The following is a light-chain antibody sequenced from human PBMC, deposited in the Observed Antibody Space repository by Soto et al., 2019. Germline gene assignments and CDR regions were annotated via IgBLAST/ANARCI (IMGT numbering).Light chain of an antibody. J-gene: IGKJ5*01. Sequence: DILMTHSPSSLSASVGDRVTITCRASESIARHLNWYQQKPGKAPKLLIYAASSLQNGVPSRFRGGGSGTDFTLTISNLQPEDFATYYCQQSYSTLSLTFGQGTRLEIK. V-gene: IGKV1-39*01. CDR1: ESIARH. CDR3: QQSYSTLSLT. CDR2: AAS.